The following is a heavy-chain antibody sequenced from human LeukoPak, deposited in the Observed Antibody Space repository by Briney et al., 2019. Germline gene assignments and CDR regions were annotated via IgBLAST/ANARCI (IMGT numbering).Heavy chain of an antibody. J-gene: IGHJ4*02. Sequence: SETLSLTCTVSGGSISSGGYYWSWIRQPPGKGLEWIGYTYHTGSGYYNPSLKSRITISVDRSKNQFSLKLSSVTAADTAVYYCAGGSGWYQRTTYWGQGTLVTVSS. V-gene: IGHV4-30-2*01. CDR2: TYHTGSG. D-gene: IGHD6-19*01. CDR1: GGSISSGGYY. CDR3: AGGSGWYQRTTY.